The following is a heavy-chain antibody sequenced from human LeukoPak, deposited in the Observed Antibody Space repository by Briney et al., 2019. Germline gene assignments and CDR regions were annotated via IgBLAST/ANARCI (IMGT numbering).Heavy chain of an antibody. D-gene: IGHD1-26*01. Sequence: GGSLRLSCAASGFTFSIYAVHWVRQAPGKGLEWVANIKQDGSEKYYVDSVKGRFTISRDNAKNSLYLQMNSLRAEETAVYYCAREVGAPGFYYYYYMDVWGKGTTVTVSS. J-gene: IGHJ6*03. CDR1: GFTFSIYA. CDR2: IKQDGSEK. CDR3: AREVGAPGFYYYYYMDV. V-gene: IGHV3-7*01.